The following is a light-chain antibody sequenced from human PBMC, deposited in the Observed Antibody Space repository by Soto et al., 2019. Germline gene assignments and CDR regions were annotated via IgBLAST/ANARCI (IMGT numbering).Light chain of an antibody. CDR2: EVT. J-gene: IGLJ1*01. V-gene: IGLV2-8*01. CDR3: SSYADSNSYV. Sequence: QSALAQPPSASGSPGQSVTISCTGTSNDVGGYNYVSWYQQHPGKAPKLMIYEVTKRPSGVPDRFSGSKSGNTASLTVSGLQAEDEADYYCSSYADSNSYVFGTGTKVTVL. CDR1: SNDVGGYNY.